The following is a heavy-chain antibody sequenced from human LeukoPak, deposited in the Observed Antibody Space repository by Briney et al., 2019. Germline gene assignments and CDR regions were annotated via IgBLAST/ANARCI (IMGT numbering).Heavy chain of an antibody. CDR3: ARVFGNCSGGSCYSWMADY. CDR1: GYTFTSYG. Sequence: GASVKVSCKASGYTFTSYGISWVRQAPGQGLEWMGWISAYNDNTNYAQKLQGRVTMTTDTSTSTAYMELRSLRSDDTAVYYCARVFGNCSGGSCYSWMADYWGQGTLVTVSS. J-gene: IGHJ4*02. V-gene: IGHV1-18*01. CDR2: ISAYNDNT. D-gene: IGHD2-15*01.